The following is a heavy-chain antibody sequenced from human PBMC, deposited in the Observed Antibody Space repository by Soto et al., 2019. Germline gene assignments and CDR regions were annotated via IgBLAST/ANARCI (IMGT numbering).Heavy chain of an antibody. J-gene: IGHJ4*02. Sequence: GGSLRRSWAASGFTFSSYAMSWGRQAPGKGLEWVSAISGSGGSTYYADSVKGRFTISRDNSKNTLYLQMNSLRAEDTAVYYCAKDPIVGATKYYFDYWGQGTLVTAPQ. CDR3: AKDPIVGATKYYFDY. V-gene: IGHV3-23*01. CDR1: GFTFSSYA. CDR2: ISGSGGST. D-gene: IGHD1-26*01.